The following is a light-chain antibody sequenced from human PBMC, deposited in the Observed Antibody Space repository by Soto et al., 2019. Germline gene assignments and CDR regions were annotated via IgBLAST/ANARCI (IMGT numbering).Light chain of an antibody. J-gene: IGKJ1*01. CDR1: QSLVHNNGNTC. Sequence: DIVMTQTPLSSPVTLGQPASISCTSSQSLVHNNGNTCLSWLQQRPGQPPRLLIYMISTRFSGVPDRFSGSGAGTDFTLKISRVEAEDVGVYYCMQATQLPLAFGQGTKVEI. CDR3: MQATQLPLA. V-gene: IGKV2-24*01. CDR2: MIS.